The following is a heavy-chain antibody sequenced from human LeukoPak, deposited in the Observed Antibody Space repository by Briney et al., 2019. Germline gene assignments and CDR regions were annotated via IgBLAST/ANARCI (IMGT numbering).Heavy chain of an antibody. D-gene: IGHD3-22*01. V-gene: IGHV3-7*01. Sequence: GGSLRLSCAASGFTFSSYWMSWVRQAPGKGLEWVANIKQDGGEKYYVESVKGRFTISRDNAKNSVYLQMNSLRAEDAAVYYCARDGSAYYNENTGFRGEFDSWGQGALVIVSS. J-gene: IGHJ4*02. CDR2: IKQDGGEK. CDR1: GFTFSSYW. CDR3: ARDGSAYYNENTGFRGEFDS.